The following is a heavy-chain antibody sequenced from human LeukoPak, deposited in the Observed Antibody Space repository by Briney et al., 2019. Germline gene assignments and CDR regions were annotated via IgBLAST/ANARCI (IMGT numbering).Heavy chain of an antibody. CDR1: GFTFSSYS. CDR3: ARGRSYCSSTSCYLVY. D-gene: IGHD2-2*01. CDR2: INSSSSTI. J-gene: IGHJ4*02. V-gene: IGHV3-48*01. Sequence: GGSLRLSCAASGFTFSSYSMNWVRQAPGKGLEWVSYINSSSSTIYYADSVKGRFTISRDNAKNSLYLQMNSLRAEDKAVYYCARGRSYCSSTSCYLVYWGQGTLVTVSS.